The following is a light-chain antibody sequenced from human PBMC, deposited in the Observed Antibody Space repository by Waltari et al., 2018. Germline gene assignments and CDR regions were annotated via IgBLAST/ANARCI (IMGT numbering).Light chain of an antibody. Sequence: DIVMTQSPDSLAVSLGERATINCESSQSILYSPNDKNYLAWYQQKPGQPPKLLIYWASTREDGVPDRFSGSGSATDFSLTISSLQTEDVAVYYCQQYYRTPFTFGGGTRVEI. V-gene: IGKV4-1*01. CDR1: QSILYSPNDKNY. CDR3: QQYYRTPFT. J-gene: IGKJ4*01. CDR2: WAS.